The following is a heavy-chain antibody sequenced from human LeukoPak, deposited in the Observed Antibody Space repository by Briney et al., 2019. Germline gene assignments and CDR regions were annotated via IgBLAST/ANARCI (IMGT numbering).Heavy chain of an antibody. Sequence: GASEKVSCKASGYTFTSYGISWVRQAPGQGLEWMGWISAYNGNTNYAQKLQGRVTMTTDTSTSTAYMELRSLRSDDTAVYYCAREGTYSGSYPIDYWGQGTLVTVSS. V-gene: IGHV1-18*01. CDR1: GYTFTSYG. CDR2: ISAYNGNT. CDR3: AREGTYSGSYPIDY. J-gene: IGHJ4*02. D-gene: IGHD1-26*01.